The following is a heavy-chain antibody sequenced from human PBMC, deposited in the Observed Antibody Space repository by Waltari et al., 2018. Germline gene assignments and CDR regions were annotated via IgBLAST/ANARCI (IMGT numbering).Heavy chain of an antibody. CDR2: IIPIFGTA. Sequence: QVQLVQSGAEVKKPGSSVKVSCKASGGTFSSYAISWVRQAPGKGLEWMGGIIPIFGTANYAQKFQGRVTITADESTSTAYMELSSLRSEDTAVYYCARSYDFWSGYYAIPYYYYYYGMDVWGQGTTVTVSS. D-gene: IGHD3-3*01. CDR3: ARSYDFWSGYYAIPYYYYYYGMDV. V-gene: IGHV1-69*01. CDR1: GGTFSSYA. J-gene: IGHJ6*02.